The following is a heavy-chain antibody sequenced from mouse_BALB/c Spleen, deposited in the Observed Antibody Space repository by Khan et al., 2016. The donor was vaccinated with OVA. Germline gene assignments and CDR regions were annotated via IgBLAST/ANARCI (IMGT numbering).Heavy chain of an antibody. CDR2: LTYSGST. D-gene: IGHD1-2*01. Sequence: EVQLQESGPGLVKPSQSLSLTCTVTGYSITSGYGWNWIRQFPGNKLEWMGYLTYSGSTNYNPSLKSRISITRNTAKNQFFLQLNSVTTEDTATYYCARTARKKNWGQGTTLTVSS. V-gene: IGHV3-1*02. CDR1: GYSITSGYG. J-gene: IGHJ2*01. CDR3: ARTARKKN.